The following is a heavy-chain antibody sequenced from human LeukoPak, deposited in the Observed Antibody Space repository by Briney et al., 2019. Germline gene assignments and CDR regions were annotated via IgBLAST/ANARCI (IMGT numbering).Heavy chain of an antibody. Sequence: PSETLSLTCTVSGGSISSSSHSWGWIRQPPGKGLEWTGSIYYTGRTYYNPSLKSRVTISVDTSKNQFSLKLSSVTAADTAVYYCARHRAHSSSSPFDYWGQGTLVTVPS. V-gene: IGHV4-39*01. CDR3: ARHRAHSSSSPFDY. CDR2: IYYTGRT. D-gene: IGHD6-6*01. CDR1: GGSISSSSHS. J-gene: IGHJ4*02.